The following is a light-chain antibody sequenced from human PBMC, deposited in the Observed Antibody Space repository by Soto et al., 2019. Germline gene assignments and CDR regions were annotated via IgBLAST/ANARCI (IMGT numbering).Light chain of an antibody. CDR2: KAS. CDR3: QQYNSYQWT. Sequence: DIQMTQSPSTLSASVGDRVTITCRASQSISSWLAWYQQKPGKAPNLLIYKASSLATGVPSRFSGSGSGTEFTLTISSLQPDDFATYYCQQYNSYQWTFGQGTKVEIK. V-gene: IGKV1-5*03. J-gene: IGKJ1*01. CDR1: QSISSW.